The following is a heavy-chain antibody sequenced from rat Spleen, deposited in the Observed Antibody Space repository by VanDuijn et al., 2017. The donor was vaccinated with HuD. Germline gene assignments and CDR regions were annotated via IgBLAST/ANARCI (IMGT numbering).Heavy chain of an antibody. V-gene: IGHV5-25*01. CDR1: GFTFSDYN. J-gene: IGHJ2*01. D-gene: IGHD2-1*01. CDR2: ISTGGGNT. Sequence: EVQLVESGGGLVQPGRSLKLSCAASGFTFSDYNMAWVRQAPKKGLEWVATISTGGGNTYYRDSVKGRFTISRDNAKSSLYLQMDSLRSEDTAAYYCARTTYDYFDYWGQGVMVTVSS. CDR3: ARTTYDYFDY.